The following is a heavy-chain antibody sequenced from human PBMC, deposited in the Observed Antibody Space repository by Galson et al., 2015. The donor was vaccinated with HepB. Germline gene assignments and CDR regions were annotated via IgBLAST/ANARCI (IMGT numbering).Heavy chain of an antibody. CDR1: GVTFSSYA. J-gene: IGHJ6*03. V-gene: IGHV1-69*05. Sequence: SVKVSCKASGVTFSSYAMSWVRQAPGQGLEWMAGIISIFGTANYAQKFQGRVTITTDESTSTAYMELSSLRSEDTAVYYCARGPQSDYYYYYMDVWGKGTTVTVSS. CDR3: ARGPQSDYYYYYMDV. CDR2: IISIFGTA.